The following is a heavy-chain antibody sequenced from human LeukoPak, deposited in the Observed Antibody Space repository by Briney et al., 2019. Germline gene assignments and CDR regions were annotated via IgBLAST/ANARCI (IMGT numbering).Heavy chain of an antibody. CDR1: GYTFTAYY. CDR3: ARDEDAPNTNALDI. CDR2: FYPKSRDT. Sequence: ASVKVSCKASGYTFTAYYLHWVRQAPGQGLEWMGYFYPKSRDTYFAQKFQDRVTVTIDTSISTVSMELSRLRSDDTAVYYCARDEDAPNTNALDIWGQGTKVTVSS. D-gene: IGHD1/OR15-1a*01. V-gene: IGHV1-2*02. J-gene: IGHJ3*02.